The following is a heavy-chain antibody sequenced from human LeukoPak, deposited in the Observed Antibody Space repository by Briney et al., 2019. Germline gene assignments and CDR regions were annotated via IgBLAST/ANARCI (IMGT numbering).Heavy chain of an antibody. CDR1: GGSISSYY. V-gene: IGHV4-59*01. J-gene: IGHJ4*02. Sequence: PSETLSLTCTVSGGSISSYYWSWIRQPPGKGLEWIGYIYYSGSTNYNPSLKSRVTISVDTSKNQFSLKLSSVTAADTAVYYCARVSAGMRGYFDWLLPPLDYWGQGTLVTVSS. CDR3: ARVSAGMRGYFDWLLPPLDY. D-gene: IGHD3-9*01. CDR2: IYYSGST.